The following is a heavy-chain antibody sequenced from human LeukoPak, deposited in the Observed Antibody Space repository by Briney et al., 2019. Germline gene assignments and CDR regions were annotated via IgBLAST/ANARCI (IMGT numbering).Heavy chain of an antibody. V-gene: IGHV1-8*02. D-gene: IGHD2-15*01. J-gene: IGHJ4*02. CDR3: ARTLRRHCSGGSCYSPHLDY. CDR1: GYTFTSYD. Sequence: ASVKVSCKASGYTFTSYDINWVRQATGQGLEWMGWMNPNSGNTGYTQKFQGRVTMTRDTSISTAYMELSSLRSEDTAVYYCARTLRRHCSGGSCYSPHLDYWGQGTLVTVSS. CDR2: MNPNSGNT.